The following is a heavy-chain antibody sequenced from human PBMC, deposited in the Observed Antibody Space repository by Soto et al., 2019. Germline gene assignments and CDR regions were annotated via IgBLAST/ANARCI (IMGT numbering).Heavy chain of an antibody. CDR1: GYTFTSYD. Sequence: QVQLVQSGAEVKKPGASVKVSCKASGYTFTSYDINWVRQATGQGLEWMGWMNPNSGNTAYAQKFQGRVTMTRNTSTSTPAMELSSLSPEHTPGNYGARKRTGGGGNWFDPWGQGTLVTVSS. J-gene: IGHJ5*02. D-gene: IGHD3-16*01. V-gene: IGHV1-8*01. CDR3: ARKRTGGGGNWFDP. CDR2: MNPNSGNT.